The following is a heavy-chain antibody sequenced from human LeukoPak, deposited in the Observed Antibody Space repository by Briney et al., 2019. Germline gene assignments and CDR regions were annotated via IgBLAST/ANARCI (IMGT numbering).Heavy chain of an antibody. CDR1: GGSISSYY. CDR2: INHSGST. D-gene: IGHD6-13*01. CDR3: ARVTGYVMEDYFDY. Sequence: SETLSLTCTVSGGSISSYYWSWIRQPPGKGLEWTGEINHSGSTNYNPSLKSRVTISVDTSKNQFSLKLSSVTAADTAVYYCARVTGYVMEDYFDYWGQGTLATVSS. V-gene: IGHV4-34*01. J-gene: IGHJ4*02.